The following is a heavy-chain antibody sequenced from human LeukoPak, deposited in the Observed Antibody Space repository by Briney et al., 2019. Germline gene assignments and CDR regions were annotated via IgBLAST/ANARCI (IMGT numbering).Heavy chain of an antibody. Sequence: SETLSLTCTVSGGSISSYYWSWIRQSPGKGLECIGYIHYTGSTNYNPSLKSRVTISVETSKNQFSLKLSSVTAADTAVYYCASSSSSWYGYYYYMDVWGKGTTVTVSS. J-gene: IGHJ6*03. V-gene: IGHV4-59*12. CDR2: IHYTGST. D-gene: IGHD6-13*01. CDR1: GGSISSYY. CDR3: ASSSSSWYGYYYYMDV.